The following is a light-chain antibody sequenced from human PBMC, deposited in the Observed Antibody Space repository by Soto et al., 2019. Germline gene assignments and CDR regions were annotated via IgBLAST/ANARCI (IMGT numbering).Light chain of an antibody. V-gene: IGKV3-11*01. CDR3: QYHTDWPPYT. J-gene: IGKJ2*01. CDR2: DAS. CDR1: PSVSNS. Sequence: ESVLTQSPATLSLSPGERATLSCRASPSVSNSLAWYQHKPGQAPRLLIYDASNRATGVPTRFSGSGSGTDFTLTISSLEPEDFAVYYCQYHTDWPPYTFGQGTTLEI.